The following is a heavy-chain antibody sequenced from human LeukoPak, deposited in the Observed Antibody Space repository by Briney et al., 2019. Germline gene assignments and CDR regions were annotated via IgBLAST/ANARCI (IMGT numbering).Heavy chain of an antibody. D-gene: IGHD3-22*01. V-gene: IGHV1-69*06. CDR3: AADWFYDSSPFDY. J-gene: IGHJ4*02. Sequence: RASVKVSCKASGGTFSSYAISWVRQAPGQGLEWMGGIIPIFGTANYAQKFQGRVTITADKSTSTAYMELSSLRSEDTAVYYCAADWFYDSSPFDYWGQGTLVTVSS. CDR1: GGTFSSYA. CDR2: IIPIFGTA.